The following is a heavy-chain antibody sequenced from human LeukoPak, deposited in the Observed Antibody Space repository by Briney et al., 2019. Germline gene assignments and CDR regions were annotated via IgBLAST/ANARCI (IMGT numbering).Heavy chain of an antibody. Sequence: SETLSLTCAVYGGAFSGYYWSWIRQPPGKGLEWIGEINHSGSTNYNPSLKSRVTISVDTSKNQFSLKLSSVTAADTAVYYCAIAYYDPRYGMDVWGQGTTVTVSS. D-gene: IGHD3-3*01. V-gene: IGHV4-34*01. CDR2: INHSGST. CDR3: AIAYYDPRYGMDV. CDR1: GGAFSGYY. J-gene: IGHJ6*02.